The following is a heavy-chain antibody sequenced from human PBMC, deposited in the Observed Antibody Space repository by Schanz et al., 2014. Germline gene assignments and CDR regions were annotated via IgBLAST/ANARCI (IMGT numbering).Heavy chain of an antibody. CDR2: MNESHSTI. CDR3: AKDAPYPFDL. J-gene: IGHJ2*01. V-gene: IGHV3-23*01. CDR1: GFSFSSYA. Sequence: EVHLLESGGGLVPPGGSLRLSCAASGFSFSSYAMGWVRQARGKGLEWVSAMNESHSTIYYADSVKGRFTISRDSSKNTLYLQMNSLRPEDTAIYYCAKDAPYPFDLWGRGTLITVSS.